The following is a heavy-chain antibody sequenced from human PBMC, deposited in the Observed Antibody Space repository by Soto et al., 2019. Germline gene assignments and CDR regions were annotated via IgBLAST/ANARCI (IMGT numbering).Heavy chain of an antibody. CDR1: AFTISDYY. V-gene: IGHV3-11*05. CDR3: ARVGYCSSTSCYYYFDY. D-gene: IGHD2-2*01. CDR2: ISSSSSYT. J-gene: IGHJ4*02. Sequence: GASLRHSSGPSAFTISDYYTRRIRQAPGKGLEWVSYISSSSSYTNYADSVKGRFTISRDNAKNSLYLQMNSLRAEDTAVYYCARVGYCSSTSCYYYFDYWGQGT.